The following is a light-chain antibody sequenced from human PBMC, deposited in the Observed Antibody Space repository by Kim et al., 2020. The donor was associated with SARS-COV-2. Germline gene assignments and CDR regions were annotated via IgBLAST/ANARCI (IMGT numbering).Light chain of an antibody. Sequence: SYELTQTPSVSVSPGQTASITCSGDKLGDKYACWYQKKPGQSPVLVIFQDSKRPSGIPERFSGSNSGNTATLTISGTQAMDEADYFCQAWDSSKGVFGTG. CDR3: QAWDSSKGV. J-gene: IGLJ1*01. V-gene: IGLV3-1*01. CDR1: KLGDKY. CDR2: QDS.